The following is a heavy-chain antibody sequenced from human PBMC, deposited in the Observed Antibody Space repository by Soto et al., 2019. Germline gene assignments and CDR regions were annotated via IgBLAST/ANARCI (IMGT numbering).Heavy chain of an antibody. J-gene: IGHJ4*02. V-gene: IGHV3-48*02. CDR1: GFTFSRYA. CDR3: ARDSGRGGADDY. D-gene: IGHD6-13*01. CDR2: IGSSATIV. Sequence: GGSLRLSCAASGFTFSRYAMTWVRQAPGKGLEWVAYIGSSATIVYYADSVRGRFTISRDNAKNSLYLQMSGLRDEDTAVYYCARDSGRGGADDYWGQGTLVTVSS.